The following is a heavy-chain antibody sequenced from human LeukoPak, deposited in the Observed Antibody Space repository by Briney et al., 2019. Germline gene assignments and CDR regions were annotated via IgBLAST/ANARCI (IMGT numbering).Heavy chain of an antibody. V-gene: IGHV3-66*01. CDR1: GFTVKFNY. CDR2: LYSGGGI. D-gene: IGHD7-27*01. J-gene: IGHJ4*02. Sequence: GGSLRLSCVASGFTVKFNYMNWVRQAPGKGLEWVSILYSGGGIHYPDSVKGRFTISTDNSKNTLHLQMNSLRAEDTAVYYCTRGVLGDRDYWGRGTLVTVSS. CDR3: TRGVLGDRDY.